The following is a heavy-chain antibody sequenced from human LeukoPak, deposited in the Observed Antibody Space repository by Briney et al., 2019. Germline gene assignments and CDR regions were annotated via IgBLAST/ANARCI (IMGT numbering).Heavy chain of an antibody. Sequence: SVKVSCKASGGTFSSYAISWVRQAPGQGLEWMGRIIPILGIANYAQKFRGRVTITADKSTSTAYMELSSLRSEDTAVYYCARESLGYYDSSGFGDYWGQGTLVTVSS. J-gene: IGHJ4*02. V-gene: IGHV1-69*04. CDR3: ARESLGYYDSSGFGDY. CDR2: IIPILGIA. CDR1: GGTFSSYA. D-gene: IGHD3-22*01.